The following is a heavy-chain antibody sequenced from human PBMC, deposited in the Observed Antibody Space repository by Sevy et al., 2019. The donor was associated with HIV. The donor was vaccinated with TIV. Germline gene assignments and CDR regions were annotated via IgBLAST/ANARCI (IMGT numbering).Heavy chain of an antibody. D-gene: IGHD3-22*01. CDR1: GFTFSSYW. Sequence: GGSLRLSCAASGFTFSSYWMSWVRQAPGKGLEWVANIKQDGSEKYYVDSVKGRFTMSRDNAKNSLYLQMNSLRAEDTAVYYCAREAPLLEYYDSSGYPLEHWGQGTLVTVSS. J-gene: IGHJ1*01. CDR2: IKQDGSEK. V-gene: IGHV3-7*03. CDR3: AREAPLLEYYDSSGYPLEH.